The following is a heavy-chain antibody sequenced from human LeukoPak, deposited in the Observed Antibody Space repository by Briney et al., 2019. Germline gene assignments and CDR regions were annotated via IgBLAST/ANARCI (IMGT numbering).Heavy chain of an antibody. V-gene: IGHV3-66*01. CDR1: GFTVSSNY. J-gene: IGHJ4*02. CDR2: IYNDGSS. D-gene: IGHD3-16*01. Sequence: GGSLRLSCVASGFTVSSNYMSWVRQAPGKGLEWVSVIYNDGSSYYADSVKGRFTIFRDNSKNTLYLQMNSLRAEDTAVYYCARDRPFGGVLDFDYWGQGTLVTVSS. CDR3: ARDRPFGGVLDFDY.